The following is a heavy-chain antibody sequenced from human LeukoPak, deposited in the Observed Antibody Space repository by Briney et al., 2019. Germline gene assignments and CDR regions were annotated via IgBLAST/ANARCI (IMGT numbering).Heavy chain of an antibody. Sequence: GGSLRLSCAASGFSFSNYWMSWVRQAPGKGLEWVANIKRDESEKYYVDSVKGRFTISRDNAKNSLYLQMNSLRAEDTAVYYCATPLDYSDSSGYHQGGDWGQGTLVTVSS. CDR3: ATPLDYSDSSGYHQGGD. CDR1: GFSFSNYW. D-gene: IGHD3-22*01. CDR2: IKRDESEK. J-gene: IGHJ4*02. V-gene: IGHV3-7*03.